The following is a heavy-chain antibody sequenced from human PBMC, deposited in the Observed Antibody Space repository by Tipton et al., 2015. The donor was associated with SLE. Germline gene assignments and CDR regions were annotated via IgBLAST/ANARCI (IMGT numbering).Heavy chain of an antibody. Sequence: TLSLTCAVSGGSFNGYFWTWIRQPPGKGLEWIAEIIHSGVTNYNPSLRSRVNIPVDMSKSQVSLKLSSVTAADTAVYYCARAAPTEVFDYWGQGTLVTVSS. J-gene: IGHJ4*02. D-gene: IGHD1-1*01. CDR1: GGSFNGYF. CDR2: IIHSGVT. V-gene: IGHV4-34*12. CDR3: ARAAPTEVFDY.